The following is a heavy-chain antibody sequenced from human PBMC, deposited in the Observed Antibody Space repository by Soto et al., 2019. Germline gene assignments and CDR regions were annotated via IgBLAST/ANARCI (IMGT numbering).Heavy chain of an antibody. CDR2: IKSKSDGETT. D-gene: IGHD3-22*01. J-gene: IGHJ6*02. Sequence: EVQLVESGGGLVKPGGSLRLSCAASGFTFSNAWMNWVRQAPGKGLAWVGRIKSKSDGETTAYAAPVNGRFTIARDDSKNMLYLQMNSLKTEDTAVYDCTTGLTYYYDSSGYYWAGGMDVCGPGIKVTVSS. V-gene: IGHV3-15*01. CDR1: GFTFSNAW. CDR3: TTGLTYYYDSSGYYWAGGMDV.